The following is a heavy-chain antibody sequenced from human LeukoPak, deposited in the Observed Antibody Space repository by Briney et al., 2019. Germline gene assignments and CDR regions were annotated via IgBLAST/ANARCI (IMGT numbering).Heavy chain of an antibody. CDR1: GFTFSSYG. CDR3: TTDRLTAGGQVEMATIKDPSGREVNYFDY. J-gene: IGHJ4*02. Sequence: GGSLRLSCAASGFTFSSYGIHWVRQAPVKGLEWVAFIRYDGSDKYFADIVKGRFTISRDNSKNTLYLQMNSLKTEDTAVYYCTTDRLTAGGQVEMATIKDPSGREVNYFDYWGQGTLVTVSS. CDR2: IRYDGSDK. V-gene: IGHV3-30*02. D-gene: IGHD5-24*01.